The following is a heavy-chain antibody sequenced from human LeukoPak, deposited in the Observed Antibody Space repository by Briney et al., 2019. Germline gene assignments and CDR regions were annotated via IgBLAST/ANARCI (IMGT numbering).Heavy chain of an antibody. CDR1: GFSITSGDY. Sequence: SETLSLTCDVSGFSITSGDYWGWIRQSPGRGLEWIGSISHSGDTYYIPSLRSRVTMSLDTSRNQFSLDLRSVSAADTAVYFCARVGPLAVGTGKRVYSFHYWVQGTLVTVSS. V-gene: IGHV4-38-2*01. J-gene: IGHJ4*02. CDR3: ARVGPLAVGTGKRVYSFHY. CDR2: ISHSGDT. D-gene: IGHD1-1*01.